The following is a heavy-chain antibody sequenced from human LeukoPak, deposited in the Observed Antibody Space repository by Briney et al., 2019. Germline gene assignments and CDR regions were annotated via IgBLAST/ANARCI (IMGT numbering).Heavy chain of an antibody. Sequence: SETLSLTCTVSGGSISSSSYYWGWIRQPPGKGLEWIGEINHSGSTNYNPSLKSRVTISVDTSKNQFSLKLSSVTAADTAVYYCASMATGSRYYYGMDVWGQGTTVTVSS. V-gene: IGHV4-39*07. D-gene: IGHD5-12*01. CDR3: ASMATGSRYYYGMDV. J-gene: IGHJ6*02. CDR1: GGSISSSSYY. CDR2: INHSGST.